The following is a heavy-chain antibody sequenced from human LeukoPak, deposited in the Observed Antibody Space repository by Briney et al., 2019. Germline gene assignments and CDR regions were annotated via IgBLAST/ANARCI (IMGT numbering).Heavy chain of an antibody. Sequence: PGRSLRLSRAASGFTFISYGMHWVRQAPGKGLEWVAVISYDGSNKYYADSVKGRFTISRDNSKNTLYLQMNSLRAEDTAVYYCARSITMVRDAFDIWGQGTMVTVSS. V-gene: IGHV3-30*03. CDR1: GFTFISYG. CDR2: ISYDGSNK. CDR3: ARSITMVRDAFDI. D-gene: IGHD3-10*01. J-gene: IGHJ3*02.